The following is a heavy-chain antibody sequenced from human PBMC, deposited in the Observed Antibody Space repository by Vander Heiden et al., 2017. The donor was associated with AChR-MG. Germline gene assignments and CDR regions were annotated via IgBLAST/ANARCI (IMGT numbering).Heavy chain of an antibody. J-gene: IGHJ4*02. CDR2: ISGSGGST. Sequence: EVQLLESGGGLVQPGGSLRLSCAASGFHFSSYAMSWVRQAPGKGLEWVSAISGSGGSTYYADSVKGRFTISRDNSKNTLYLQMNSLRAEDTAVYYCAKMRFLERLFTTFDYWGQGTLVTVSS. CDR3: AKMRFLERLFTTFDY. V-gene: IGHV3-23*01. D-gene: IGHD3-3*01. CDR1: GFHFSSYA.